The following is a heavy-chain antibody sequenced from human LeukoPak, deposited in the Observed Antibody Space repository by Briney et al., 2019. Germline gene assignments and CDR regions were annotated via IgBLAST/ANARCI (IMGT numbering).Heavy chain of an antibody. V-gene: IGHV3-21*01. CDR1: GFTFSDYS. Sequence: GGSLRLSCAASGFTFSDYSMNWVRQAPGKGLEWVSSISDDSNYIYYADSVKGRYTISRDNAKNSLYLQMNSLRAEDTAVYYCANHLACGSTSCPSFDYWGQGTLVTVSS. CDR3: ANHLACGSTSCPSFDY. CDR2: ISDDSNYI. J-gene: IGHJ4*02. D-gene: IGHD2-2*01.